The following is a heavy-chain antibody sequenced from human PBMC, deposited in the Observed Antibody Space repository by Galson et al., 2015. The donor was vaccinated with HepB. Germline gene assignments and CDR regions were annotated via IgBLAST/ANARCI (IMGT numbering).Heavy chain of an antibody. V-gene: IGHV3-30*02. CDR3: AKDPGYGNSWLLGY. CDR1: GFTFSSYG. Sequence: SLRLSCAASGFTFSSYGIHWVRQAPGKGLEWVAFIRYDGNSKYYADSVKGRFTISRDNSKNTLYLQMNSLRVEDTAVYYCAKDPGYGNSWLLGYWGQGTLVTVSS. J-gene: IGHJ4*02. CDR2: IRYDGNSK. D-gene: IGHD5-24*01.